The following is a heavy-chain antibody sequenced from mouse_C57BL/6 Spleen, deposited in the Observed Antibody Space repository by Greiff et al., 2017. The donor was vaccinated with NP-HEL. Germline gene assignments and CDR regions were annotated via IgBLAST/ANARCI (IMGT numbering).Heavy chain of an antibody. V-gene: IGHV5-9*01. CDR2: ISGGGGNT. CDR3: ARHEITAVVGYFDV. CDR1: GFTFSSYT. Sequence: EVKVVESGGGLVKPGGSLKLSCAASGFTFSSYTMSWVRQTPEKRLEWVATISGGGGNTYYHDSVTGRFTFSRDTAKNTLYLQMCSLRSEYTALYYCARHEITAVVGYFDVWGTGTTVTVAS. J-gene: IGHJ1*03. D-gene: IGHD1-1*01.